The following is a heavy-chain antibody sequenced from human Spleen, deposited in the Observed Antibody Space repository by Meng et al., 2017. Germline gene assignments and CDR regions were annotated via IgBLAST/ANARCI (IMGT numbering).Heavy chain of an antibody. D-gene: IGHD3-22*01. CDR1: GGSFSGYY. V-gene: IGHV4-34*01. J-gene: IGHJ4*02. Sequence: VQLQQWGAGLLKPSETLALTCAVYGGSFSGYYWSWIRQPPGKGLEWIGEINHSGSTNYNPSLKSRVTISVDTSKNQFSLMLSSVTAADTAVYYCARGCSGYRVFLCYWGQGTLVTVSS. CDR3: ARGCSGYRVFLCY. CDR2: INHSGST.